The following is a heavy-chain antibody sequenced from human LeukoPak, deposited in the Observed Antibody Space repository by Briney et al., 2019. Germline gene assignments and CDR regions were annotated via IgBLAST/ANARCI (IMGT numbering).Heavy chain of an antibody. D-gene: IGHD3-10*01. J-gene: IGHJ4*02. CDR1: GYSFTSYA. CDR2: INTGTGNP. CDR3: ASIGAQSFDY. Sequence: ASVKVSCKTSGYSFTSYAINWVRQAPGQGLEFMGWINTGTGNPTYAQGFTGRFVFSLDTSVSTAYLQISTLKAEDTAVYYCASIGAQSFDYWRQGSLVTVSS. V-gene: IGHV7-4-1*02.